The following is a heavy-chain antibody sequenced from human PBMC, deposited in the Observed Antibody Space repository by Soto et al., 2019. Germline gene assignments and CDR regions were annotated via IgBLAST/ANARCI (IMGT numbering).Heavy chain of an antibody. D-gene: IGHD2-2*01. CDR1: GFTFGDYA. Sequence: GGSLRLSCTASGFTFGDYAMSWVRQAPGKGLEWVGFIRSKAYGGTTEYAASVKGRFTISRDDSKSIAYLQMNSLKTEDTAVYYCTRARDVVVPAATTGFDYWGQGTLVTVSS. CDR3: TRARDVVVPAATTGFDY. V-gene: IGHV3-49*04. J-gene: IGHJ4*02. CDR2: IRSKAYGGTT.